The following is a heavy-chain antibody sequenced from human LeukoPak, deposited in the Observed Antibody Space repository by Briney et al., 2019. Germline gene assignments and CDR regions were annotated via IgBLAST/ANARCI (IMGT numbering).Heavy chain of an antibody. D-gene: IGHD2-2*01. CDR3: ARTMGVPAAIFLGYSNWFDL. J-gene: IGHJ5*02. V-gene: IGHV1-69*05. CDR1: GGTFSSYA. Sequence: SVKVSCKASGGTFSSYAISWVRQAPGQGLEWMGGIIPIFGTANYAQKFQGRVTITTDESTSTAYMELSSLRSEDTAVYYCARTMGVPAAIFLGYSNWFDLWGQGTLVTVSS. CDR2: IIPIFGTA.